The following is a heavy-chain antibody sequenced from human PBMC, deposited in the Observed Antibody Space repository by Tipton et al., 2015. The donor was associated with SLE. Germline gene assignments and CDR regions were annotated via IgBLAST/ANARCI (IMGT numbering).Heavy chain of an antibody. V-gene: IGHV4-34*01. CDR1: GGSFSGYY. CDR3: ARHVERYYYGSGQGCWFDP. D-gene: IGHD3-10*01. J-gene: IGHJ5*02. Sequence: LRLSCAVYGGSFSGYYWSWIRQPPGKGLEWIGEINHSGSTNYNPSLKSRVTISVDTSKNQFSLKLSSVTAADTAVYYCARHVERYYYGSGQGCWFDPWGQGTLVTVSS. CDR2: INHSGST.